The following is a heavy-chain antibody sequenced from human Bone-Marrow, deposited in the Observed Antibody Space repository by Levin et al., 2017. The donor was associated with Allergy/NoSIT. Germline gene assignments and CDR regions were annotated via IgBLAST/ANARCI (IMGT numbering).Heavy chain of an antibody. V-gene: IGHV3-7*01. D-gene: IGHD5-24*01. CDR1: GFGFSSYF. CDR2: IKGDGSQQ. CDR3: ARDFFVDGSNVRIFFDH. Sequence: GGSLRLSCAASGFGFSSYFMNWVRQAPGKGLEWVASIKGDGSQQYYVASVEGRFTISRDNARNSLHLQMNSLRAEDTAIYYCARDFFVDGSNVRIFFDHWGQGTLVGVSS. J-gene: IGHJ4*02.